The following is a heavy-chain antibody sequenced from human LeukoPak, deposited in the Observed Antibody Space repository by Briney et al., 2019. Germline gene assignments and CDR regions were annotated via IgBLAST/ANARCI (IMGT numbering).Heavy chain of an antibody. D-gene: IGHD2-2*01. CDR2: IDWNSGNI. CDR1: GFIFDDYA. CDR3: AREAPARYCSSTSCYLHY. Sequence: PGGSLRLSCAASGFIFDDYAMHWVRQAPGKGLEWVSGIDWNSGNIGYADSVKGRFTISRDNAKNTLYLQMNSLRAEDTAVYYCAREAPARYCSSTSCYLHYWGQGTLVTVSS. V-gene: IGHV3-9*01. J-gene: IGHJ4*02.